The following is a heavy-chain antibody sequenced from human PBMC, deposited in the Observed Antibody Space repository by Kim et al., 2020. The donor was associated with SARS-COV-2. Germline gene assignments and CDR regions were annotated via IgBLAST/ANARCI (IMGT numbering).Heavy chain of an antibody. CDR1: GFTFSSYG. J-gene: IGHJ6*02. Sequence: GGSLRLSCAASGFTFSSYGMHWVRQAPGKGLEWVAVIWFDGSKKYYADSVKGRFTTSRDNSKNTLYLQMNSLGAEDTAVYYCLRDSDIVTGYKRGFGMDVWGQGTTVTVSS. D-gene: IGHD3-9*01. CDR3: LRDSDIVTGYKRGFGMDV. V-gene: IGHV3-33*08. CDR2: IWFDGSKK.